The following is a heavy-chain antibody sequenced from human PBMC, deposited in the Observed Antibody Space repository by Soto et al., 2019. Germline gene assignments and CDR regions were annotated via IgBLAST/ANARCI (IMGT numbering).Heavy chain of an antibody. CDR3: AREGGWEQRGY. D-gene: IGHD1-26*01. CDR1: GFTFRSYP. V-gene: IGHV3-30-3*01. Sequence: QVQLVESGGGVVQPGRSLRLSCAASGFTFRSYPMHWVRQAPGKGLEWVAVISYDGSNEYYADSVKGRFTISRDDSKNTLYLHMDGLRAEDTAVYYCAREGGWEQRGYWGQGTLVTVSS. CDR2: ISYDGSNE. J-gene: IGHJ4*02.